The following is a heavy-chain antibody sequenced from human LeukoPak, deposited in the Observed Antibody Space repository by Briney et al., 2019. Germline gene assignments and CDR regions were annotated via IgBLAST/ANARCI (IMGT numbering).Heavy chain of an antibody. D-gene: IGHD3-9*01. Sequence: SETLSLTCAVSGGSISSGGYSWSWIRQPPGKGLEWIGYIYHSGSTYYNPSLKSRVTISVDRSKNRFSLKLSSVTAADTAVYYCARGGFDWLLSEYNWFDPWGQGTLVTVSS. CDR1: GGSISSGGYS. J-gene: IGHJ5*02. V-gene: IGHV4-30-2*01. CDR2: IYHSGST. CDR3: ARGGFDWLLSEYNWFDP.